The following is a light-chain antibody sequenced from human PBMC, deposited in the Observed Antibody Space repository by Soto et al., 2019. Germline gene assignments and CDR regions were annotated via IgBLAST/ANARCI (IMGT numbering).Light chain of an antibody. Sequence: EIVMMQSPATLSVSPGERATLSCRASQSVSSSYLAWYQQKPGQAPRLLIYGASSRATGIPDRFSGSGSGTDFTLTISSLEPEDFAVYYCQQYVSPPITFGQGTRLEIK. J-gene: IGKJ5*01. CDR2: GAS. V-gene: IGKV3-20*01. CDR1: QSVSSSY. CDR3: QQYVSPPIT.